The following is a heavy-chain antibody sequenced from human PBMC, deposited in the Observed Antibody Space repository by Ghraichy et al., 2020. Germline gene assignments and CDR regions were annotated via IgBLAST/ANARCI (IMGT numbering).Heavy chain of an antibody. D-gene: IGHD6-19*01. J-gene: IGHJ4*02. CDR3: AKALGSIAVAGTKDY. CDR1: GFTFSTYA. V-gene: IGHV3-23*01. Sequence: GRSLRLSCAASGFTFSTYAMSWVRQAPGKGLEWVSAISGSGGTTYYADSVKGRFTISRDNSKNTLYLQMNSLRAEDTAVYYCAKALGSIAVAGTKDYWGQGTLVTVSS. CDR2: ISGSGGTT.